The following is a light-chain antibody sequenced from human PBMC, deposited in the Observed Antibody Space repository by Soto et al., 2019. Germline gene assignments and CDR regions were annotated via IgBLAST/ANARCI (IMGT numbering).Light chain of an antibody. V-gene: IGKV3-15*01. Sequence: EIVMTQSPATLSVSPGERATLSCRASQSVSSSLAWYQQKPGQAPRLLIYGASTRATGIPARFSGSGSGTEFTLTISSLQSEDFALYYCQPYNNWPLTFGGGTKVEIK. J-gene: IGKJ4*01. CDR2: GAS. CDR3: QPYNNWPLT. CDR1: QSVSSS.